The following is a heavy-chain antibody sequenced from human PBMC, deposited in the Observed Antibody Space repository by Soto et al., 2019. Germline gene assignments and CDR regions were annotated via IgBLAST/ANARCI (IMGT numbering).Heavy chain of an antibody. V-gene: IGHV1-69*01. J-gene: IGHJ6*02. Sequence: QVQLVQSGAEVKKPGSSVKVSCKASGGTFSSYAISWVRKAPGQGLELMGGIITMFGTANYAQKFQGRVTITADESTSTAYMELSSLRSEDTAVYYCARGIHVDTSMVTNYYYYCGMDVWGQGTTVTVSS. CDR2: IITMFGTA. CDR3: ARGIHVDTSMVTNYYYYCGMDV. CDR1: GGTFSSYA. D-gene: IGHD5-18*01.